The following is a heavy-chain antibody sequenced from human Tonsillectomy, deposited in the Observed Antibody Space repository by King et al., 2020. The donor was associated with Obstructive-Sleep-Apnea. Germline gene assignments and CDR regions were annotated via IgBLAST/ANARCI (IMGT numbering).Heavy chain of an antibody. D-gene: IGHD6-13*01. Sequence: VQLQQWGAGLLKPSETLSLTCAVYGGSFSDYYWSWMRQPPGKGLEWIAEINHSGSTNSNPSLKSRVTISVDTSNNQFSLKLSSVTAADTAVYYCARGSGAAAVNWFDPWGQGTLVTVSS. CDR1: GGSFSDYY. CDR2: INHSGST. V-gene: IGHV4-34*01. CDR3: ARGSGAAAVNWFDP. J-gene: IGHJ5*02.